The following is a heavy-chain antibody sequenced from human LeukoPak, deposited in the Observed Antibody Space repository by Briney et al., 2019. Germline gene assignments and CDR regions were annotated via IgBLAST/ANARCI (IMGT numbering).Heavy chain of an antibody. Sequence: GGSLRLSCAASGFSFSTYSMNWVRQVPGKGLEWVSAISGSGGSTYYADSVKGRFTISRDNSKNTLYLQMNSLRAEDTAVYYCAKSSTYYYDSSGYYYHDYWGQGTLVTVSS. CDR1: GFSFSTYS. CDR2: ISGSGGST. V-gene: IGHV3-23*01. J-gene: IGHJ4*02. D-gene: IGHD3-22*01. CDR3: AKSSTYYYDSSGYYYHDY.